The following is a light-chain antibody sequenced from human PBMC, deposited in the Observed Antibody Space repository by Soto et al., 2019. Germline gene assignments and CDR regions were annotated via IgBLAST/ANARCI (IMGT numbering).Light chain of an antibody. Sequence: DIQMTQSPSSLSASVGDRVTISCRASQSIRNYVSWYQQKPGTAPNLLIRAASTLQSGVPSRFSGSVSGTDFNLTSRSLQIEYFATYFCQQTDSTPPTFGQGT. CDR1: QSIRNY. V-gene: IGKV1-39*01. CDR3: QQTDSTPPT. CDR2: AAS. J-gene: IGKJ1*01.